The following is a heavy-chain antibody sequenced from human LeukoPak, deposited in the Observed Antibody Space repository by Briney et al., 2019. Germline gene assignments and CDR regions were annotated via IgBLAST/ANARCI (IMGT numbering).Heavy chain of an antibody. CDR2: IIPIFGTA. D-gene: IGHD2-2*02. Sequence: SVKVSCKASGGTFSSYAISWVRQAPGQGLEWMGGIIPIFGTANYAQKFQGRVTITADESTSTAYMEPSSLRSEDTAVYYCARAMGEQDCSSTSCYTYYYYYMDVWGKGTTVTVSS. CDR3: ARAMGEQDCSSTSCYTYYYYYMDV. V-gene: IGHV1-69*13. CDR1: GGTFSSYA. J-gene: IGHJ6*03.